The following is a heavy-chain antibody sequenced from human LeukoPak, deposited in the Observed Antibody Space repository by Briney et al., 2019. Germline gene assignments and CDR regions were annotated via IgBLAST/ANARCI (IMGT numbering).Heavy chain of an antibody. CDR1: GFTFSSYA. V-gene: IGHV3-23*01. CDR3: AKGSRYFDWLSSMVAFDI. Sequence: PGGSLRLSCAASGFTFSSYAMSWVRQAPGKGLGWVSAISGSVGSTYYADSVKGRFTISRDNSKNTLYLQMNSLRAEDTAVYYCAKGSRYFDWLSSMVAFDIWGQGTMVTVSS. CDR2: ISGSVGST. D-gene: IGHD3-9*01. J-gene: IGHJ3*02.